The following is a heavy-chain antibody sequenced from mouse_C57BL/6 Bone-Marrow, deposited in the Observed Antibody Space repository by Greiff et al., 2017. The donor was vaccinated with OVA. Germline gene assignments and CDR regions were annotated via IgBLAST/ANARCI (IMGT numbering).Heavy chain of an antibody. V-gene: IGHV1-61*01. Sequence: VQLQQPGAELVRPGSSVKLSCKASGYTFTSYWMDWVKQRPGQGLEWIGNIYPSDSETHYNQKFKDKATLTVDKSSSTAYMQLSSLTSEDSAVYYCAREGDPPYYFDYWGQGTTLTVSS. CDR1: GYTFTSYW. J-gene: IGHJ2*01. CDR2: IYPSDSET. CDR3: AREGDPPYYFDY.